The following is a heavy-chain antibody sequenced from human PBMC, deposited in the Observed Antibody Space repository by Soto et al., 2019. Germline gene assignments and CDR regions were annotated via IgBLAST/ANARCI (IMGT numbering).Heavy chain of an antibody. V-gene: IGHV1-69*13. CDR2: IIPIFGTA. CDR1: GGTFGSYA. Sequence: SVKVSWKASGGTFGSYAISWGRQAPGQGLEWMGGIIPIFGTANYAQKFQGRVTITADESTSTAYMELSSLRSEDTAVYYCARRGDYSDAFDIWGQGTMVTVSS. CDR3: ARRGDYSDAFDI. J-gene: IGHJ3*02. D-gene: IGHD2-15*01.